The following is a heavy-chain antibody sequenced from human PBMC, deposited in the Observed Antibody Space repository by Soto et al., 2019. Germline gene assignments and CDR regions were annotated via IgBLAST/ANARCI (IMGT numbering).Heavy chain of an antibody. Sequence: QVQLVQSGAEVKKPGASVKVSCKASGYTFTGYYMHWVRQAPGQGLEWMGWINPNSGGTNYAQKFQGWVTMTRDTSISTAYMELSRLGSDDTAVYYCARGNIAARPLRDYWFGPWGQGTLVTVSS. CDR3: ARGNIAARPLRDYWFGP. V-gene: IGHV1-2*04. CDR1: GYTFTGYY. CDR2: INPNSGGT. D-gene: IGHD6-6*01. J-gene: IGHJ5*02.